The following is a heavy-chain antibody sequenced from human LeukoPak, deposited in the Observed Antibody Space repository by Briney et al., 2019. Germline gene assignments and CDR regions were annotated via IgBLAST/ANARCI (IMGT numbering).Heavy chain of an antibody. D-gene: IGHD3-9*01. CDR3: ARDWFNDY. CDR2: ISGSGAHT. CDR1: GFTFSGDA. J-gene: IGHJ4*02. V-gene: IGHV3-23*01. Sequence: GGSLRLSCIASGFTFSGDAMNWIRQVPGKGLEWVSAISGSGAHTFHADSVKGRFTVSRDNFNDTLYLQMNSLRVEDTAIYYCARDWFNDYWGQGTLVTVSS.